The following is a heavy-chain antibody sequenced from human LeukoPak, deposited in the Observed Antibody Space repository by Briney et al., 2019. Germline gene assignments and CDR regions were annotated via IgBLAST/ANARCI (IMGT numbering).Heavy chain of an antibody. V-gene: IGHV3-21*01. J-gene: IGHJ4*02. D-gene: IGHD6-19*01. CDR2: ISSSSSYI. CDR1: GSTFSSYS. Sequence: GGSLRLSCAASGSTFSSYSVNWVRQAPGKGLEWVSSISSSSSYIYYADSVKGRFTISRDNAKNSLYLQMNSLRAEDTAVYYCARGLAVAGAIIDYWGQGTLVTVSS. CDR3: ARGLAVAGAIIDY.